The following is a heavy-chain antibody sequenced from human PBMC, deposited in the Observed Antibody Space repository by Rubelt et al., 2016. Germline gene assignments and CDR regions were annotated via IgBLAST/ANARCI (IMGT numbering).Heavy chain of an antibody. J-gene: IGHJ4*02. CDR1: GAPITSGGYS. CDR2: RDNSGRT. V-gene: IGHV4-30-2*01. Sequence: QLQLQESGSGLVKPSQTLSLTCTVSGAPITSGGYSWSWIRQPPGKGLEWIGYRDNSGRTYYNASLRSRVSISVASSKNQFSLKLSSVNVADTAVYYCAREVGGSPHYFDYWGQGALVTVSS. D-gene: IGHD2-15*01. CDR3: AREVGGSPHYFDY.